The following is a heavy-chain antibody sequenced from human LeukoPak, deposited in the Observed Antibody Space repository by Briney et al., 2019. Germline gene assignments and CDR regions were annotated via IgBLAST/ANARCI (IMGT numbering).Heavy chain of an antibody. J-gene: IGHJ4*02. CDR3: AREKLDYGDYESQEGGYFDY. CDR2: ISGSGGST. D-gene: IGHD4-17*01. V-gene: IGHV3-23*01. Sequence: GGSLRLSCAASGFTFSSYAMSWVRQAPGKGLEWVSAISGSGGSTYYADSVKGRFTISRDNSKNTLYLQMNSLRAEDTAVYYCAREKLDYGDYESQEGGYFDYWGQGTLVTVSS. CDR1: GFTFSSYA.